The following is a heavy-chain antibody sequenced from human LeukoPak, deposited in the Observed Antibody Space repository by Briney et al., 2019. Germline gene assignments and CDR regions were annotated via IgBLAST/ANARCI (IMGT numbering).Heavy chain of an antibody. D-gene: IGHD3-9*01. CDR3: ARAGQNYDILTGYYIGYYYYGMDV. J-gene: IGHJ6*04. Sequence: SVKVSCKASGGTFSSYAISWVRQAPGQGLEWMGGIIPIFGTANYAQKFQGRVTITADESTSTAYMELSSLRSEDTAVYYCARAGQNYDILTGYYIGYYYYGMDVWGKGTTVTVSS. V-gene: IGHV1-69*13. CDR2: IIPIFGTA. CDR1: GGTFSSYA.